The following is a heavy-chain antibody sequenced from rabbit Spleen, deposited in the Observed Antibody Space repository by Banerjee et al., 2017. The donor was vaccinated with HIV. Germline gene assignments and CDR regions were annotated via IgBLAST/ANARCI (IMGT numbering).Heavy chain of an antibody. Sequence: QLEESAGGLVQPGGSLKLSCKASGFTLSSYYMNWVRQAPGKGLEWIGIIYPIIQTTYYANWVNGRFTISSDNAQNTVDLQMNSLTAADTATYFCARFPNSIHYTNWDLWGQGTLVTVS. CDR1: GFTLSSYY. J-gene: IGHJ3*01. CDR2: IYPIIQTT. V-gene: IGHV1S7*01. D-gene: IGHD8-1*01. CDR3: ARFPNSIHYTNWDL.